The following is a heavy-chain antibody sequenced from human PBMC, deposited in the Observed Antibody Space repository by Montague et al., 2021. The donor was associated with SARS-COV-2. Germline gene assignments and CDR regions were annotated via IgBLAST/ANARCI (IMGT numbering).Heavy chain of an antibody. Sequence: SETLSLTCTVSGASIRDYYWSWIRQPPGKGLEWIGYIYESGSTKSNPSLTSRLIMSVDTSRNQFSLTLSSVTTADMAVYYCARDRGLSGFYGYDPLYFYGMDVWGQGTTVIVSS. V-gene: IGHV4-59*01. CDR1: GASIRDYY. CDR3: ARDRGLSGFYGYDPLYFYGMDV. D-gene: IGHD5-12*01. CDR2: IYESGST. J-gene: IGHJ6*02.